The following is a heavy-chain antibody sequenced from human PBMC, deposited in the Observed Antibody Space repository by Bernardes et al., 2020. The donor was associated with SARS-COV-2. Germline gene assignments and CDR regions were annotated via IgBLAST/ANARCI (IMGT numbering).Heavy chain of an antibody. CDR1: GFPFNTYT. V-gene: IGHV3-21*01. CDR2: ISGSSSYI. CDR3: ARGVYCSGGSCYCDY. Sequence: GGSLRLSCGASGFPFNTYTMNWVRQAPGEGLEWVSSISGSSSYIYYADSVKGRFTISRDNAKNSLYLQMNTLRAEDTAVYYCARGVYCSGGSCYCDYWGQGTQVTVSS. D-gene: IGHD2-15*01. J-gene: IGHJ4*02.